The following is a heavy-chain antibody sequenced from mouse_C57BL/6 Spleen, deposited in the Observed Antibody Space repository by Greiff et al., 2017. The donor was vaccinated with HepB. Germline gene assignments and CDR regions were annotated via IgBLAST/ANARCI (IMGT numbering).Heavy chain of an antibody. CDR2: IYPRSGNT. D-gene: IGHD2-1*01. J-gene: IGHJ1*03. CDR3: ARYGNYEKDWYFDV. V-gene: IGHV1-81*01. CDR1: GYTFTSYG. Sequence: VQLQQSGAELARPGASVKLSCKASGYTFTSYGISWVKQRTGQGLEWIGEIYPRSGNTYYNEKFKGKATLTADKSSSTAYMELRSLTSEDSAVYFCARYGNYEKDWYFDVWGTGTTVTVSS.